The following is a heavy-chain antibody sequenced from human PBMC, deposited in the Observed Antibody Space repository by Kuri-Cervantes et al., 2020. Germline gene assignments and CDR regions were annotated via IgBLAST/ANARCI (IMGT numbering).Heavy chain of an antibody. V-gene: IGHV3-73*01. Sequence: GESLKISCAASGFTFSGSAMHWVRQASGKGLEWVGRIRSKANSYATAYAASVKGRFTISRDDSKNTAYLQMNSLKTEDTAVYYCTTDLGIAAAGTDYWGQGTLVTVSS. CDR1: GFTFSGSA. J-gene: IGHJ4*02. CDR2: IRSKANSYAT. D-gene: IGHD6-13*01. CDR3: TTDLGIAAAGTDY.